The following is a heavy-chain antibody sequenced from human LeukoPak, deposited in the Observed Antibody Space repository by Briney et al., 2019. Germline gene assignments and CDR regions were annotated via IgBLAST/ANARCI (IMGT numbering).Heavy chain of an antibody. V-gene: IGHV3-53*01. CDR1: GFTVSSNY. CDR2: IYSGGST. J-gene: IGHJ4*02. D-gene: IGHD3-10*02. Sequence: GGSLRLSCAASGFTVSSNYMSWVRQAPGKGLEWVSVIYSGGSTYYADSVKGRFTISRDNSKNTLYLQMNSLRAEDTAVYYCAKDVRGYNRPFDYWGQGTLVTVSS. CDR3: AKDVRGYNRPFDY.